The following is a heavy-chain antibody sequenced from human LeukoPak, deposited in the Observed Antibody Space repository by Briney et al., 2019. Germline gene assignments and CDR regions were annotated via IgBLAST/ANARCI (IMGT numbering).Heavy chain of an antibody. J-gene: IGHJ3*02. Sequence: GGSLRLSCAASGFTFSSYAMSWVRQAPGRGLEWVSAISGSGGSTYYADSVKGRFTISRDNSKNTLYLQMNSLRAEDTAVYYCANLRGIAEVEYAFDIWGQGTMVTVSS. CDR1: GFTFSSYA. D-gene: IGHD6-13*01. CDR2: ISGSGGST. CDR3: ANLRGIAEVEYAFDI. V-gene: IGHV3-23*01.